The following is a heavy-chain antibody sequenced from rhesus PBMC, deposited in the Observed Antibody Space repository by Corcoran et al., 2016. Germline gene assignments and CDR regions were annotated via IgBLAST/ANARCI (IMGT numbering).Heavy chain of an antibody. J-gene: IGHJ4*01. Sequence: VQLVESGGGWAEPGGSVRLSGAACGVTFISYWMNWVRRTPGKGVGWMSAMTSGGGSNSYAASWTGGCIISRVNSKNAAPLHMKSRRAEDAAVYYFGKAGSQSGFDYWGQGVLVTVSS. CDR2: MTSGGGSN. CDR3: GKAGSQSGFDY. CDR1: GVTFISYW. D-gene: IGHD2-39*01. V-gene: IGHV3S42*01.